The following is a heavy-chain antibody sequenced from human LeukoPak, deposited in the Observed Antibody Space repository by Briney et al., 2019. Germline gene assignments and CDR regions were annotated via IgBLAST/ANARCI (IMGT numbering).Heavy chain of an antibody. V-gene: IGHV4-59*01. CDR1: GGSISSYY. D-gene: IGHD1-26*01. J-gene: IGHJ4*02. CDR3: ARVHSGSYDY. CDR2: IYYSGST. Sequence: MSSETLSLTCTVSGGSISSYYWSWIRQPPGKGLEWIGYIYYSGSTNYNPSLKSRVTISVDTSKNQFSLKLSPVTAADTAVYYCARVHSGSYDYWGQGTLVTVSS.